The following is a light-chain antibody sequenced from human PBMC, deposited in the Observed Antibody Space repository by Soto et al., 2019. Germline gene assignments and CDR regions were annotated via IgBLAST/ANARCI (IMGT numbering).Light chain of an antibody. J-gene: IGKJ2*01. CDR2: GAS. CDR1: QSVGTY. CDR3: QQYNNWPPHT. V-gene: IGKV3-15*01. Sequence: EIVMTQSPATLSVSPGERVTLSCRASQSVGTYLAWYQQRPGQAPRLLIYGASTRATGIPARFSGSGSGTEFTLTISGLQSEDFAVYYCQQYNNWPPHTFGQGTKLEIK.